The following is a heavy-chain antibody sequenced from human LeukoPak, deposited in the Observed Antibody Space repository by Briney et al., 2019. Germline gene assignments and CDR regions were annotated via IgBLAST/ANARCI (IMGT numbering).Heavy chain of an antibody. V-gene: IGHV3-21*01. D-gene: IGHD6-19*01. Sequence: SGGSLRLSCAASGFTFSSYAMNWVRQAPGKGLEWVSSITRSSDYIYYADSVKGRFTISRDNAKNSLYLQMNSLRAEDTAVYYCARDRGSSGLDYWGQGTLVTVSS. CDR2: ITRSSDYI. J-gene: IGHJ4*02. CDR1: GFTFSSYA. CDR3: ARDRGSSGLDY.